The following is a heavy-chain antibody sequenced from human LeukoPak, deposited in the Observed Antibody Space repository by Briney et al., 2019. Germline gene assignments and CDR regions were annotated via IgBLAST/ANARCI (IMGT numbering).Heavy chain of an antibody. J-gene: IGHJ4*02. CDR1: GFTVSSKY. CDR3: ARVQDIGLFRWY. Sequence: PGESLRLSCAASGFTVSSKYMCWVRQAPGKGLEWVSVIYSDSSTFYADSVKGRFTISRDISKNTLYLQMNSLRAEDTSLYYCARVQDIGLFRWYWGQGTLVTVSS. V-gene: IGHV3-66*01. D-gene: IGHD2-15*01. CDR2: IYSDSST.